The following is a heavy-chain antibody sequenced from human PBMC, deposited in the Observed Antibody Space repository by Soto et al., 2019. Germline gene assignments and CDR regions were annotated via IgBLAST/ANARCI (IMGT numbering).Heavy chain of an antibody. CDR3: AASDSGSYPALDY. CDR2: IVVGSGDT. Sequence: QMQLVQSGPEVKKPGTSVKVSCKASGFTFTSSAMQWVRQARGQRLEWIGWIVVGSGDTNYAQKFQERVTITRDMSTSTAYIELSSLRSENTAVYYCAASDSGSYPALDYWGQGTLVTVSS. CDR1: GFTFTSSA. D-gene: IGHD1-26*01. J-gene: IGHJ4*02. V-gene: IGHV1-58*02.